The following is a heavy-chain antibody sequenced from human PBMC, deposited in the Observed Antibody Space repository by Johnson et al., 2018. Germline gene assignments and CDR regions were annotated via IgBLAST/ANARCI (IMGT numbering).Heavy chain of an antibody. CDR1: GFTFSSYA. Sequence: QVQLVESGGGVVEPGRSLRLSCAASGFTFSSYAMHWVRQAPGKGLEWVAVISYDGSNKYYEDSVKGRFTISRDNSKNTLYLQMNSLRAEDTAVYYCARDWGTPGYYYGMDVWGQGTTVTVSS. CDR3: ARDWGTPGYYYGMDV. D-gene: IGHD3-16*01. J-gene: IGHJ6*02. V-gene: IGHV3-30*14. CDR2: ISYDGSNK.